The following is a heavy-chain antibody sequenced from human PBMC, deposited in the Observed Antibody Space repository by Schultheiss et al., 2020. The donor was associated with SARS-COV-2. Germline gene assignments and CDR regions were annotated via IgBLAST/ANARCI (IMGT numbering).Heavy chain of an antibody. V-gene: IGHV3-9*01. D-gene: IGHD6-13*01. J-gene: IGHJ4*02. CDR3: AKDGGIEYSSSWIDY. Sequence: GGSLRLSCAASGFTFDDYAMHWVRQAPGKGLEWVSGISWNSGSIGYADSVKGRFTISRDNAKNSLYLQMNSLRAEDTALYYCAKDGGIEYSSSWIDYWGQGTLVTVSS. CDR1: GFTFDDYA. CDR2: ISWNSGSI.